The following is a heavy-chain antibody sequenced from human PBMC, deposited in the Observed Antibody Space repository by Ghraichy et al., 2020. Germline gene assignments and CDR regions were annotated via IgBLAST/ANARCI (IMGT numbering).Heavy chain of an antibody. J-gene: IGHJ6*02. CDR2: ISGGGDST. D-gene: IGHD3-3*01. Sequence: GESLNISCAASGFTFSTYVMSWVRQAPGKGLEWVSGISGGGDSTLHADSVKGRFTISRDNSKYTLYLQMNSLTAEDTAVYYCAKARHYDFWSGYAYYAMDVWGQGTTVSVSS. V-gene: IGHV3-23*01. CDR3: AKARHYDFWSGYAYYAMDV. CDR1: GFTFSTYV.